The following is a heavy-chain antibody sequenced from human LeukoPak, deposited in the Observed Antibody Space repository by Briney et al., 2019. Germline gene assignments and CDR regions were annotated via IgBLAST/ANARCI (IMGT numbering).Heavy chain of an antibody. CDR3: AKDATPYY. D-gene: IGHD1-26*01. Sequence: GGSLRLSCAASGFSFDSFAMTWVRQAQGKGLEWVSGISGSGGSTYYADSVKGRFTISRDNFKNTVHLQMNSLRAEDTAVYYCAKDATPYYWGQGTLVTVSS. V-gene: IGHV3-23*01. CDR2: ISGSGGST. CDR1: GFSFDSFA. J-gene: IGHJ4*02.